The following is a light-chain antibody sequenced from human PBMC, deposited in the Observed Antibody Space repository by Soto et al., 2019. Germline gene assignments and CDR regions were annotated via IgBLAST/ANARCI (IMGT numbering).Light chain of an antibody. J-gene: IGLJ2*01. V-gene: IGLV1-40*01. Sequence: QAVVTQPPSVSGAPGQRVTISCTGSSSNIGAGYDVHWYQQLPGTAPKLLIYDNSNRPSGVPDRFSGSKSGTSASLAITGLQDEDEADYYCQSYDSSLSGVVFGGGTKLTVL. CDR1: SSNIGAGYD. CDR3: QSYDSSLSGVV. CDR2: DNS.